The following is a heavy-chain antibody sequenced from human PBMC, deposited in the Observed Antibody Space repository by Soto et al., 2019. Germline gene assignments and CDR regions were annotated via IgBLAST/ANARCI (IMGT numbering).Heavy chain of an antibody. J-gene: IGHJ5*01. V-gene: IGHV3-23*01. CDR3: VKGGWLDF. CDR1: GFSFSTFE. CDR2: ISDDGSRT. D-gene: IGHD3-16*01. Sequence: EVQLLESGGGLVQPGGSLRLSCAASGFSFSTFEMSWVRQAPGRGLEWVSFISDDGSRTYYADAVKVRFTISRDNSKHTVYLQMNSLTAEDTAGSACVKGGWLDFWGQGTLVTVSS.